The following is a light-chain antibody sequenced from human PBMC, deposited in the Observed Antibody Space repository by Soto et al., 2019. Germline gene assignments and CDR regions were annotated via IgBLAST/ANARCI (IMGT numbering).Light chain of an antibody. CDR3: QTWATGIVV. V-gene: IGLV4-69*01. Sequence: QPVLTQSPSASASLGASVKLTCTLSSGHSSYAIAWHQQQPEKGPRFLMNLNSDGSHSKGDGIPDRFSGSSSGAERYLTISSLQSEDEADYYCQTWATGIVVFGGGTKVTVL. CDR2: LNSDGSH. J-gene: IGLJ2*01. CDR1: SGHSSYA.